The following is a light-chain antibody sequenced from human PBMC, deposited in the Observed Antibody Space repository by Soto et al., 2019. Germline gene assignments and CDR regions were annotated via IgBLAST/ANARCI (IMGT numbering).Light chain of an antibody. CDR1: QRISNW. V-gene: IGKV1-5*03. CDR3: QQYDSYSRT. CDR2: KAS. J-gene: IGKJ1*01. Sequence: DIQMTQSPSTLSASVGDRVTITCRASQRISNWLAWHQQKPGKAPKLLIYKASSLESGVPSRFSGSGSGTEFTLTISSLQPDDFATYYCQQYDSYSRTFGQGTKVDIK.